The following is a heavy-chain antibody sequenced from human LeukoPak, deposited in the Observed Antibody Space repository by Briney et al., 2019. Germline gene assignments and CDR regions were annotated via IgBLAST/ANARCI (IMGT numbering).Heavy chain of an antibody. CDR2: ISAYNGNT. D-gene: IGHD4-17*01. Sequence: ASVKVSCKASGYTFTSYGISWVRQAPGQGLEWMGWISAYNGNTNYAQKLQGRVTMTTDTSTSTAYMELRSLRSDDTAVYYCARMGPSAVTTRYFDYWGQGTLVTVSS. CDR3: ARMGPSAVTTRYFDY. CDR1: GYTFTSYG. J-gene: IGHJ4*02. V-gene: IGHV1-18*01.